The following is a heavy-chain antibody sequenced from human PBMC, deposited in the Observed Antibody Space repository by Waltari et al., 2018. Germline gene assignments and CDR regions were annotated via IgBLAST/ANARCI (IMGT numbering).Heavy chain of an antibody. V-gene: IGHV3-23*01. J-gene: IGHJ3*02. CDR2: IGSDLNT. CDR3: VKDIFRWAFDI. CDR1: GFIFSGTA. D-gene: IGHD3-9*01. Sequence: LSCTTSGFIFSGTAMGWVRQAPGKGLECVSGIGSDLNTHYADSVKGRFTISRDNSKNTLYLQMNSLRAEDTALYYCVKDIFRWAFDIWGQGTMVTVSS.